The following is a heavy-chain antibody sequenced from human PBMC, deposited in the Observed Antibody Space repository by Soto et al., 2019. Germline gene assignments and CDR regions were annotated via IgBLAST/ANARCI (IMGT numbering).Heavy chain of an antibody. D-gene: IGHD1-26*01. CDR1: GFTFSDYY. J-gene: IGHJ3*02. CDR2: ISSSSSYT. Sequence: GGSLRLSCAASGFTFSDYYMSWIRQAPGKGLEWVSYISSSSSYTNYADSVKGRFTISRDNAKNSLYLQMNSLRAEDTAVYYCARWYSGSYLLVLDAFDIWGQGTMVTVSS. V-gene: IGHV3-11*06. CDR3: ARWYSGSYLLVLDAFDI.